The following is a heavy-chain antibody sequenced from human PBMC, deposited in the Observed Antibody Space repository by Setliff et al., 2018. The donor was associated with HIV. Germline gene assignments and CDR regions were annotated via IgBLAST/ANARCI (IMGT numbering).Heavy chain of an antibody. CDR2: VYYSGST. CDR3: AQLTPLDY. CDR1: GGSFSGYY. D-gene: IGHD7-27*01. V-gene: IGHV4-34*01. J-gene: IGHJ4*02. Sequence: SETLSLTCAVYGGSFSGYYWSWIRQPPGKGLEWIGTVYYSGSTYYNPSLKSRVTISVDTSENQFSLKRSSVTAADTAVYYCAQLTPLDYWGQGTLVTVSS.